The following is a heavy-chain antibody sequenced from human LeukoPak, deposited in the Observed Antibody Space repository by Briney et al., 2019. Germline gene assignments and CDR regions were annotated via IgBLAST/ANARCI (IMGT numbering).Heavy chain of an antibody. D-gene: IGHD5-12*01. Sequence: GGSLRLSCAAPGFTFSSYAMHWVRQAPGKGLEYVSAISSNGGSTYYANSVKGRFTISRDNSKNTLYLQMGSLRAEDMAVYYCARRDGYNLEAFDIWGQGTMVTVSS. CDR3: ARRDGYNLEAFDI. CDR2: ISSNGGST. J-gene: IGHJ3*02. CDR1: GFTFSSYA. V-gene: IGHV3-64*01.